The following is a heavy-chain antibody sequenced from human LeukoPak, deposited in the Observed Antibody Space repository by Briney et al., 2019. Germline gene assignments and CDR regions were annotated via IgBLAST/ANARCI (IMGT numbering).Heavy chain of an antibody. CDR2: IYYSGST. V-gene: IGHV4-39*07. CDR1: AGFVSNSNYY. Sequence: PSETLSLTCTVSAGFVSNSNYYWGWIRQPPGKGLEWIGSIYYSGSTNYNPSLKSRVTISVDTSKNQFSLKLSSVTAADTAVYYCARETSQKGAHYMDVWGKGTTVTISS. D-gene: IGHD3-16*01. CDR3: ARETSQKGAHYMDV. J-gene: IGHJ6*03.